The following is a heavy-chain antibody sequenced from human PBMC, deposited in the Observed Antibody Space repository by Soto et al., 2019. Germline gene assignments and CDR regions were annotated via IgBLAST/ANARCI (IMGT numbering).Heavy chain of an antibody. D-gene: IGHD6-13*01. J-gene: IGHJ6*02. CDR3: ARRDSGSSYGMDV. CDR2: INPNSGGT. Sequence: ASVRVSCKASGYTFTGYYMHWLLQAPGQGLEWMGWINPNSGGTNYAQKFQGWVTMTRDTSISTAYMELSRLRSDDTAVYYCARRDSGSSYGMDVWGQGTTVTVSS. CDR1: GYTFTGYY. V-gene: IGHV1-2*04.